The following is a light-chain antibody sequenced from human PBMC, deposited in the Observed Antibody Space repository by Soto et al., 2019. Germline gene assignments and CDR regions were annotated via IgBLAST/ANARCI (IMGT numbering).Light chain of an antibody. CDR3: RSYAGSNNVV. Sequence: QSVLTQPPSASGAPGQSVTLSCTGTSSDVGGYNYVSWYQQHPGKAPKLMIYEVSKRPSGVPDRFSGSKSGNTASLTVSGLQAEDEGAYYCRSYAGSNNVVFGGGTKLTVL. CDR2: EVS. CDR1: SSDVGGYNY. V-gene: IGLV2-8*01. J-gene: IGLJ2*01.